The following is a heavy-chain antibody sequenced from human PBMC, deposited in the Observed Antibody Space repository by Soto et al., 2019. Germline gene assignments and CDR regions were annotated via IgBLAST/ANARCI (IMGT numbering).Heavy chain of an antibody. V-gene: IGHV4-30-4*01. J-gene: IGHJ5*02. Sequence: SETLSLTCTVSGGSISSGDYYWSWIRQPPGKGLEWIGYIYYSGSTYYNPSLKGRVTISVDTSKNQFSLKLSSVTAADTAVYYCARGHIVVVPAAIGEYNWFDPWGQGTLVTVSS. CDR2: IYYSGST. CDR1: GGSISSGDYY. D-gene: IGHD2-2*02. CDR3: ARGHIVVVPAAIGEYNWFDP.